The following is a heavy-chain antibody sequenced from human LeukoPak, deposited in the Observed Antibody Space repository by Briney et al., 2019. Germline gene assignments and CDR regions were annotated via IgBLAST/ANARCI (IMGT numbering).Heavy chain of an antibody. Sequence: GASVKVSCKASGYTFTSYGISWVRQAPGQGLEWMGWISAYNGNTNYAQKLQGRVTMTTDTSTSTAYMEPRSLRSDDTAVYYCARDLKRYCSSTSCPGGFDPWGQGTLVTVSS. CDR3: ARDLKRYCSSTSCPGGFDP. D-gene: IGHD2-2*01. J-gene: IGHJ5*02. CDR1: GYTFTSYG. V-gene: IGHV1-18*01. CDR2: ISAYNGNT.